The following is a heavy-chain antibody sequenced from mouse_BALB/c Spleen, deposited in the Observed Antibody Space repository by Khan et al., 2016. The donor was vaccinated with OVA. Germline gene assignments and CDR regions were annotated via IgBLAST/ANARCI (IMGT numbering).Heavy chain of an antibody. J-gene: IGHJ4*01. D-gene: IGHD1-1*01. CDR2: ISSSGIT. CDR3: ARYYYGSSAMDY. Sequence: EVQLQESGPSLVKPSQTLSLTCSVTGDSITSGYWNWIRKFPGNKLEYMGYISSSGITYYNQSLKSRISILQDTSKNQYYLQLNSVTTEDTATYYCARYYYGSSAMDYWGQGTSVTVSS. CDR1: GDSITSGY. V-gene: IGHV3-8*02.